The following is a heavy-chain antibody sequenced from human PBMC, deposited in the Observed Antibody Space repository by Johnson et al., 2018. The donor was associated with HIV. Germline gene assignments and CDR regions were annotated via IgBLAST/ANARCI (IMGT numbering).Heavy chain of an antibody. V-gene: IGHV3-66*01. CDR2: IYSGGST. Sequence: VQLVESGGGLVKPGGSLRLSCAASGFTFRNAWMSWVRQAPGKGLEWVSVIYSGGSTFYADSVKGRFTISRDNSGNTLYLQMDSLRVEDTAVYYCASTRLGAFDIWGQGTMVTVSS. J-gene: IGHJ3*02. D-gene: IGHD6-6*01. CDR1: GFTFRNAW. CDR3: ASTRLGAFDI.